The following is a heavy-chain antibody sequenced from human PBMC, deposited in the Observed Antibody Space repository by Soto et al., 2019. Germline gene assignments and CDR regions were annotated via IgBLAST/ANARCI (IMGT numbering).Heavy chain of an antibody. CDR1: GFVFADYG. CDR3: TRMDSGYAIFDD. CDR2: IRSVPYGGTT. J-gene: IGHJ4*02. Sequence: GGSLRLSCSTSGFVFADYGLNWFRQAPGKGLEWVGFIRSVPYGGTTEYAASVKGRFTISVDVSKSIGYLQMNSLQTEDTAVYFCTRMDSGYAIFDDWGQGXLVTVSS. V-gene: IGHV3-49*03. D-gene: IGHD5-12*01.